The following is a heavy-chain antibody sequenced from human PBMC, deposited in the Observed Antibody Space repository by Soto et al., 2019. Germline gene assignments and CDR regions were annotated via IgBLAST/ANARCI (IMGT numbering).Heavy chain of an antibody. J-gene: IGHJ6*02. CDR2: INHSGST. CDR3: ARGWKWLRRMDV. CDR1: GGSFSGYY. Sequence: QVQLQQWGAGLLKPSETLSLTCAVYGGSFSGYYWSWIRQPPGKGPEWIGEINHSGSTNYNPSPKSRVPISVGTCKSRFYLKLSSVIAADTAVYYCARGWKWLRRMDVSGLGTTVTVSS. V-gene: IGHV4-34*01. D-gene: IGHD6-19*01.